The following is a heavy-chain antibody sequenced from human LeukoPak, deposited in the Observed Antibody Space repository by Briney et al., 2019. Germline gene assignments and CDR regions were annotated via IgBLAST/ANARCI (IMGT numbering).Heavy chain of an antibody. V-gene: IGHV4-59*12. D-gene: IGHD6-13*01. CDR2: IYYSGST. CDR3: ARASSRSSWYY. CDR1: GGSISSYY. Sequence: SETLSLTCTVSGGSISSYYWSWIRQPPGKGLEWIGYIYYSGSTNYNPSLKSRVTISVDTSKNQFSLKLSSVTAADTAVYYCARASSRSSWYYWGQGTLVTVSS. J-gene: IGHJ4*02.